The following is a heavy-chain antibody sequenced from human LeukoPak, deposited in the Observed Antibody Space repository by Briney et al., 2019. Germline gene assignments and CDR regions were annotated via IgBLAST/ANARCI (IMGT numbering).Heavy chain of an antibody. Sequence: ASVKVSCKASGYSFTGYYMHWVRQAPGQGLEWMGWINPITGGTSYAQKLQGRVTMTRDTSISTAYMELSRLGCDDTAVYFCARDSGDYVPLDYWGQGTLVTVSS. CDR2: INPITGGT. D-gene: IGHD4-17*01. CDR3: ARDSGDYVPLDY. V-gene: IGHV1-2*02. CDR1: GYSFTGYY. J-gene: IGHJ4*02.